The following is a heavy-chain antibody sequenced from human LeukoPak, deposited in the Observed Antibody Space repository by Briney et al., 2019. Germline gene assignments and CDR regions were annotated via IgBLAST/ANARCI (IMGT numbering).Heavy chain of an antibody. CDR1: GGSISSGGYS. Sequence: SETLSLTCAVSGGSISSGGYSWSWIRQPPGKGLEWIGYIYHSGSTNYNPSLKSRVTISVDTSKNQFSLKLSSVTAADTAVYYCARFEEQWLVRGWFDPWGQGTLVTVSS. D-gene: IGHD6-19*01. CDR3: ARFEEQWLVRGWFDP. V-gene: IGHV4-30-2*02. CDR2: IYHSGST. J-gene: IGHJ5*02.